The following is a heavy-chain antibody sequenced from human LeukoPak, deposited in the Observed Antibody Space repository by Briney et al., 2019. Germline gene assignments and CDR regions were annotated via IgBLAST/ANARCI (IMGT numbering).Heavy chain of an antibody. J-gene: IGHJ4*02. CDR1: GFTFTDYY. V-gene: IGHV3-11*01. D-gene: IGHD2/OR15-2a*01. Sequence: SGGSLRLSCAASGFTFTDYYMTWIRQAPGKGLELVSYSSSAGRNLFYADSVEGRFTISRDNAKNSLFLEMNSLRFEDTAVYYCARAQSDPGWDGSTTSYYFDLWGQGTLVTVSS. CDR3: ARAQSDPGWDGSTTSYYFDL. CDR2: SSSAGRNL.